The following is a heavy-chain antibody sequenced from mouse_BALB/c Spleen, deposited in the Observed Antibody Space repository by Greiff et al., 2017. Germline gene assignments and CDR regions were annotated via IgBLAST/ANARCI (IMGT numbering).Heavy chain of an antibody. CDR3: ARRTAYYAMDY. V-gene: IGHV3-2*02. D-gene: IGHD1-2*01. CDR1: GYSITSDYA. J-gene: IGHJ4*01. Sequence: EVKLQESGPGLVKPSQSLSLTCTVTGYSITSDYAWNWIRQFPGNKLEWMGYISYSGSTSYNPSLKSRISITRDTSKNQFFLQLNSVTTEDTATYYCARRTAYYAMDYWGQGTSVTVSS. CDR2: ISYSGST.